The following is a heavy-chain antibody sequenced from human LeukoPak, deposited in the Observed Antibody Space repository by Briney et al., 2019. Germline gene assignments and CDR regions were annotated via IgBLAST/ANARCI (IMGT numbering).Heavy chain of an antibody. Sequence: GGSLRLSCTASGFTFGSYAMSWVRQAPGKGLEWVSSISGGSEDTFYADSVKGRFTISRDNSKSTFNLQLNSLRAEDTAVYYCARTIAQYSNSWLYFYYGLDVWGQGTTVTVSS. CDR2: ISGGSEDT. J-gene: IGHJ6*02. D-gene: IGHD6-13*01. CDR3: ARTIAQYSNSWLYFYYGLDV. CDR1: GFTFGSYA. V-gene: IGHV3-23*01.